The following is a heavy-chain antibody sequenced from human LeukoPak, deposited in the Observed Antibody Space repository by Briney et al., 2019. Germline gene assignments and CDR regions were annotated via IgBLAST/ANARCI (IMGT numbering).Heavy chain of an antibody. CDR3: ARDPWSGFYMGSPLYAFDL. J-gene: IGHJ3*01. D-gene: IGHD3-3*01. CDR1: GFTFRSYN. Sequence: PGGSLRLSCAASGFTFRSYNMNWVRQAPGKGLEWVSSIPSSSIAIYYADSVRGRFTISRDNGQNSLYLQMNSLRAEDTAVYYCARDPWSGFYMGSPLYAFDLWGQGTMVTVSA. V-gene: IGHV3-48*04. CDR2: IPSSSIAI.